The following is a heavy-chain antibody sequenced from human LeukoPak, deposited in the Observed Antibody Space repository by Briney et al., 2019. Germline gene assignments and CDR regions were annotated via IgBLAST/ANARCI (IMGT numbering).Heavy chain of an antibody. CDR2: INHIGNT. CDR3: VRAQGRLNYMDV. J-gene: IGHJ6*03. D-gene: IGHD6-25*01. Sequence: SETLSLTCGVFGGSFRGYFWTWIRQSPGKGLEWIGEINHIGNTNYNPSLKSRVSISVDTSKNQFSLKLSSVTAADTAVHYCVRAQGRLNYMDVWGKGTTLTVSS. CDR1: GGSFRGYF. V-gene: IGHV4-34*01.